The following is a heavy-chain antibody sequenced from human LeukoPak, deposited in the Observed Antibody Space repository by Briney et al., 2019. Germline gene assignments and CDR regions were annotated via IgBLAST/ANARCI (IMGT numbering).Heavy chain of an antibody. CDR2: INHSGSI. CDR1: GGSFSGYY. V-gene: IGHV4-34*01. J-gene: IGHJ6*03. Sequence: SETLSLTCAVYGGSFSGYYWSWIRQPPGKGLEWIGEINHSGSINYNPSLKSRVTISVDTSENQFSLKLSSVTAADTAVYYCAREDDSSGYYLNYYYYYYMDVWGKGTTVTVSS. CDR3: AREDDSSGYYLNYYYYYYMDV. D-gene: IGHD3-22*01.